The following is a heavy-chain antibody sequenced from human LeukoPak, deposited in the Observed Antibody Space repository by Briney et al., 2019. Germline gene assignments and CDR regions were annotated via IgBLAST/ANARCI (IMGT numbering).Heavy chain of an antibody. Sequence: GGSLRLSCAISGLTFHDYAMTWVRQAPGKGLEWVSTIFGDSSKTYYADSVKGRFTISRDNSNYMLFLHMNKLRAEDTAIYYCAKQPYNYYYLGVWGKGTTVTVSS. CDR3: AKQPYNYYYLGV. J-gene: IGHJ6*03. D-gene: IGHD2-21*01. CDR1: GLTFHDYA. CDR2: IFGDSSKT. V-gene: IGHV3-23*01.